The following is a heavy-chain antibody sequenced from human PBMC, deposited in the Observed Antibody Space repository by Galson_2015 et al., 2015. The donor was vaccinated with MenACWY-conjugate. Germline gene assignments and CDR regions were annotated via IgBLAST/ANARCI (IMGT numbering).Heavy chain of an antibody. D-gene: IGHD3-10*01. CDR1: GFSFSRHT. J-gene: IGHJ5*02. CDR2: ISGSGDNT. CDR3: ARELYYFGSLGWFDP. V-gene: IGHV3-23*01. Sequence: SLRLSCAASGFSFSRHTMTWVRQAPGKGLEWVSTISGSGDNTYYPDSVKGRFTIYRDNSKNTLFLQMNSLRAEDTAVYHCARELYYFGSLGWFDPWGQGTLVTVSS.